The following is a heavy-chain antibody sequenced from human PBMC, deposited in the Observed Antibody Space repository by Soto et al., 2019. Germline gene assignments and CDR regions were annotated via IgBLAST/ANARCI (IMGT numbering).Heavy chain of an antibody. V-gene: IGHV3-33*01. J-gene: IGHJ4*02. CDR3: ARVGYSSGWYYFDY. CDR1: GFTFSSYG. CDR2: IWYDGSNK. D-gene: IGHD6-19*01. Sequence: GGSLRLSCAASGFTFSSYGMHWVRQAPGKGLEWVAVIWYDGSNKYYADSVKGRFTISRDNSKNTLYLQMNSLRAEDTAVYYCARVGYSSGWYYFDYWGQGTLVTVSS.